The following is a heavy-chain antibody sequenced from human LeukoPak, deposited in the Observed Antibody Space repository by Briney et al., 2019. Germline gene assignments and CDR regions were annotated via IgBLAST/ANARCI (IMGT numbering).Heavy chain of an antibody. Sequence: GGPLRLFCAASGFTFSRYGMHWLREAPGKALEWVAYIRYDGNNKYYADSVKGRFTISRDNSKNTLYLQMNSLRAEDTAVYYCAKDQFTVTQAGTSFDYWGQGTLVTVSS. D-gene: IGHD4-17*01. J-gene: IGHJ4*02. CDR3: AKDQFTVTQAGTSFDY. CDR1: GFTFSRYG. CDR2: IRYDGNNK. V-gene: IGHV3-30*02.